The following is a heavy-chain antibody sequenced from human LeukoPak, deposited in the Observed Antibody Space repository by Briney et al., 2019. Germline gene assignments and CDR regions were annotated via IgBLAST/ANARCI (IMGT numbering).Heavy chain of an antibody. J-gene: IGHJ4*02. CDR2: IYYSWST. V-gene: IGHV4-59*01. CDR3: ARERLVMGYDSSGFDY. Sequence: SETLALTCTVSGGSISSYYWSWIRQPPGKGLEWIGYIYYSWSTNYNPSLKSRVTISVDTSKNQCSLKLSSVTAADTAVYSCARERLVMGYDSSGFDYWGQGTLVTVSS. CDR1: GGSISSYY. D-gene: IGHD3-22*01.